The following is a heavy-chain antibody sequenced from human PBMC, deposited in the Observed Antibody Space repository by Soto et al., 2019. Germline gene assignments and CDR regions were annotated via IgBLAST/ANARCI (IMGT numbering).Heavy chain of an antibody. D-gene: IGHD2-15*01. CDR3: ASADCSGGSCSTY. J-gene: IGHJ4*02. CDR1: GFTFSNYW. V-gene: IGHV3-7*01. CDR2: IKQDGTEK. Sequence: EVQLVESGGGLVQPGGSLRLSCAASGFTFSNYWMSWVRQAPGKGLEWVANIKQDGTEKYYVDSVKGRFTISRDNAKNSLYLQMNSLRTEDTAVYYCASADCSGGSCSTYWGQGTLVTVSS.